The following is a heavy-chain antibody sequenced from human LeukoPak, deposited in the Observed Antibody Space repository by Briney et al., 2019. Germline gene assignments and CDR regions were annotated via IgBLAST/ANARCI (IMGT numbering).Heavy chain of an antibody. CDR3: ARIDGLGAFDI. Sequence: SETLSLTCTVSGGSISSGGYYWSWIRQPPGKGLEWIGYIYHSGSTYYNPSLKSRVTISVDRSKNQFSLKLSSVTAADTAVYYCARIDGLGAFDIWGQGTMVTVSS. CDR1: GGSISSGGYY. V-gene: IGHV4-30-2*02. CDR2: IYHSGST. J-gene: IGHJ3*02. D-gene: IGHD5-24*01.